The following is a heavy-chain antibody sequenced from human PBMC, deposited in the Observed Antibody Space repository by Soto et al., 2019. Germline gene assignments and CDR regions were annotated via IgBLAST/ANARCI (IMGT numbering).Heavy chain of an antibody. Sequence: ASVKVSCKASGYTFTSYYMHWVRQAPGQGLEWMGIINPSGGGTSYAQKFQGRVTMTRDTSTSTVYMELSSLRSEDTAVYYCARDVARHSGSADYYYYGMDVWGQGTTVTVSS. CDR1: GYTFTSYY. CDR2: INPSGGGT. CDR3: ARDVARHSGSADYYYYGMDV. J-gene: IGHJ6*02. D-gene: IGHD5-12*01. V-gene: IGHV1-46*01.